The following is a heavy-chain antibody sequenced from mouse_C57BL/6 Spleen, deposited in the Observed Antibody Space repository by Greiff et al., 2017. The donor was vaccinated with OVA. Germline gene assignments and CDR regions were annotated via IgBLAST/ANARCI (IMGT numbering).Heavy chain of an antibody. D-gene: IGHD2-4*01. CDR3: ARGGLRFLYYAMDY. CDR1: GYTFTDYY. CDR2: INPYNGGT. J-gene: IGHJ4*01. Sequence: EVQLQQSGPVLVKPGASVKMSCKASGYTFTDYYMNWVKQSHGKSLEWIGVINPYNGGTSYNQKFKGKATLTVDKSSSTAYMELNSLTSEDSAVYYCARGGLRFLYYAMDYWGQGTSVTVSS. V-gene: IGHV1-19*01.